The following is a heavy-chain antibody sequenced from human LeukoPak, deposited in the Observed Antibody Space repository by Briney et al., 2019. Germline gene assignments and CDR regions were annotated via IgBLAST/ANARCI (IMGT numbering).Heavy chain of an antibody. CDR1: GGTFSSYA. CDR2: IIPIFGTA. Sequence: SVKVSCKASGGTFSSYAISWVRQAPGQGLEWMGGIIPIFGTANYAQKFQGRVTITADKSTSTAYMELSSLRSDDTAVYYCAREGGSSSSYYYYMDVWGKGTTVTVSS. J-gene: IGHJ6*03. CDR3: AREGGSSSSYYYYMDV. V-gene: IGHV1-69*06. D-gene: IGHD6-6*01.